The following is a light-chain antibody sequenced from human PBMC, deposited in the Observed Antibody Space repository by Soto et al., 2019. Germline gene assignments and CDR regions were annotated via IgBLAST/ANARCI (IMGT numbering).Light chain of an antibody. V-gene: IGLV1-44*01. CDR2: SNN. CDR1: SSNIGSNT. CDR3: AAWDDSLNGVV. J-gene: IGLJ2*01. Sequence: QSVLTQPPSASGTPGQRVTISSSGSSSNIGSNTVNWYQQLPGTAPKLLIYSNNQRPSGVPDRFSGSKSGTSASLAISGLQSEDEADYYCAAWDDSLNGVVFGGGTKLT.